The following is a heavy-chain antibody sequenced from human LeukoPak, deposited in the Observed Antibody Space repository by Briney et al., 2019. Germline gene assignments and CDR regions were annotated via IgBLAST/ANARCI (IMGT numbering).Heavy chain of an antibody. J-gene: IGHJ5*02. CDR3: ARIPIIENNWFDP. CDR2: ICADGSSI. D-gene: IGHD2-21*01. CDR1: VYTLSIYR. Sequence: GGSLRLSCAVSVYTLSIYRMHCGREAPEEGRVWVSRICADGSSINYAHSVRGRYTLSRDNAKKTLYLQMNSLRAEDTAVYYCARIPIIENNWFDPWGQGTLVTVSS. V-gene: IGHV3-74*01.